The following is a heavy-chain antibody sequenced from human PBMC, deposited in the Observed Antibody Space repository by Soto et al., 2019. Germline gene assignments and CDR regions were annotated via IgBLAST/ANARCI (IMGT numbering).Heavy chain of an antibody. J-gene: IGHJ4*02. Sequence: QLQLQESDPGLVKTSETLSLTCNVSGGSISSSSYYWGWIRQPPGQELQWIGSIYFTGNTYYNPSLNSRVTMSVETSKNQFTLKLTSVTAADTAVYFCARQSGHQLGYFDFWGQGTLAIVS. CDR3: ARQSGHQLGYFDF. D-gene: IGHD6-13*01. CDR1: GGSISSSSYY. CDR2: IYFTGNT. V-gene: IGHV4-39*01.